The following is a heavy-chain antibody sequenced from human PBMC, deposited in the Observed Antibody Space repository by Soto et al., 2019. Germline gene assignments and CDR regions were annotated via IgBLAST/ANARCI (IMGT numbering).Heavy chain of an antibody. CDR1: GYTFTSYA. J-gene: IGHJ4*02. D-gene: IGHD6-19*01. Sequence: QVQLVQSGAEVKKPGASVKVSCKASGYTFTSYAMHWVRQAPGQRLEWMGWINAGNGNTKYSQKFQGRVTITRDTSASTAYMELSSLRSADTAVYYCARARDGGWYEPVDYWGQGTLVTVSS. CDR2: INAGNGNT. V-gene: IGHV1-3*01. CDR3: ARARDGGWYEPVDY.